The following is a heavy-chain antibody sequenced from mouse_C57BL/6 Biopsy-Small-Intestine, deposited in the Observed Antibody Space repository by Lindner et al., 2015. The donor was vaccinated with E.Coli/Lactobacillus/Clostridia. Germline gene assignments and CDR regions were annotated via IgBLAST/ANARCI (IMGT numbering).Heavy chain of an antibody. CDR2: IDPEDGET. D-gene: IGHD2-4*01. CDR3: ARGDDYLFTY. CDR1: GFNIKDYF. V-gene: IGHV14-2*01. J-gene: IGHJ3*01. Sequence: VQLQESGAELVKPGASVRLSCTASGFNIKDYFMHWVKQRPEQDLEWIGRIDPEDGETKYAPKFQGKAIIKTDTSSNTAYLQLSSLTFEDTAVYYCARGDDYLFTYWGQGTLVTVSA.